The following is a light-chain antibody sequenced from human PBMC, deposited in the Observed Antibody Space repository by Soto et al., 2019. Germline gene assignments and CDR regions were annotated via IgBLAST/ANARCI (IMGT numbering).Light chain of an antibody. CDR1: QSITTW. J-gene: IGKJ1*01. Sequence: DIQKTPSPSALSAYVRDSVAINCRASQSITTWLAWYQQRPGKAPKLLIYDVSSLQSGVPSRFSGSGSGTEFTLTISSLQPDDFATYYCQQYNTYSTFGQGTKVDIK. CDR3: QQYNTYST. CDR2: DVS. V-gene: IGKV1-5*01.